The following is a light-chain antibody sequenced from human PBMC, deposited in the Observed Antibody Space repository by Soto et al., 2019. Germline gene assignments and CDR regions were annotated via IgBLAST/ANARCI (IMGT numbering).Light chain of an antibody. J-gene: IGKJ1*01. Sequence: VVTQSAAPLSLSPGARAAPSCRASQSIISYLAWYQQKPGQDLRLLIYDASNGATGVPGRFSGSGSGTDFTLTISSLQAEDVAVYYGQQRSNCPLTFGQGTKVDIK. CDR3: QQRSNCPLT. CDR2: DAS. CDR1: QSIISY. V-gene: IGKV3-11*01.